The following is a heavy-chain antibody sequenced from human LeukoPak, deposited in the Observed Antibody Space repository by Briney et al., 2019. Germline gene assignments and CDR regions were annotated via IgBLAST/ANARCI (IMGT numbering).Heavy chain of an antibody. Sequence: GASVNVPCKASGYTFNNYYMHWVRQAPGQGLEWMGWINPKSGATNYAQKFQGRVTMTRDTSISTAYMELRRLTSDDTAVYYCAREGPTYNWKRDWFDPWGQGTLVTVSS. V-gene: IGHV1-2*02. J-gene: IGHJ5*02. CDR2: INPKSGAT. D-gene: IGHD1-20*01. CDR1: GYTFNNYY. CDR3: AREGPTYNWKRDWFDP.